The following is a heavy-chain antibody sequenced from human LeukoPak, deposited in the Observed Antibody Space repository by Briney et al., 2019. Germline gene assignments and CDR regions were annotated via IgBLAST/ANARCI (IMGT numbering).Heavy chain of an antibody. D-gene: IGHD5-18*01. CDR1: GYTFTGYY. CDR3: ARDRSPAPGRSYGRGHFDY. CDR2: INPNSGGA. J-gene: IGHJ4*02. Sequence: GASVEVSCKASGYTFTGYYMHWVRQAPGQGLEWMGWINPNSGGANYAQKFQGRVTMTRDTSISTAYMELSRLRSDDTAVYYCARDRSPAPGRSYGRGHFDYWGQGTLVTVSS. V-gene: IGHV1-2*02.